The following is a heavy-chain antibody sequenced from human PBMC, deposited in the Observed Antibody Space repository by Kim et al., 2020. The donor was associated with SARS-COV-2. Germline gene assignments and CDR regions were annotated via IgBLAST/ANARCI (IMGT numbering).Heavy chain of an antibody. J-gene: IGHJ4*02. D-gene: IGHD2-2*01. CDR2: ISYDGSNK. V-gene: IGHV3-30*18. Sequence: GGSLRLSCAASGFTFSTYGMHWVRQAPGKGLEWVAVISYDGSNKRYADSVKGRFTISRDNSKNTLYLQLNSLSAEDTATYYCAKTLYCSSTSCHGFDYWGQGTLVTVSS. CDR1: GFTFSTYG. CDR3: AKTLYCSSTSCHGFDY.